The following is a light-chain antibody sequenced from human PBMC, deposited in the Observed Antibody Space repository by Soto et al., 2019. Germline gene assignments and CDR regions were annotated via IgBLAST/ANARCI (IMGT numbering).Light chain of an antibody. CDR1: QSVSASY. CDR3: QQYCSSPHT. CDR2: VAS. Sequence: NVLTQSPGTLSLSPGERATLSCRASQSVSASYLAWYQQKPGQPPRLLIYVASTRATGIPDRFSGSGSGTDFTLTISRLEPEDFAVYYCQQYCSSPHTFGQGTKLEIK. J-gene: IGKJ2*01. V-gene: IGKV3-20*01.